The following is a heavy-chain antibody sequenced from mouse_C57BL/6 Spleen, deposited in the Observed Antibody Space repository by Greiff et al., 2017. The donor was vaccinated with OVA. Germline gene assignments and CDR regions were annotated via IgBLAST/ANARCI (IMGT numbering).Heavy chain of an antibody. Sequence: EVKLLESGGGLVQPKGSLKLSCAASGFSFNTYAMNWVRQAPGKGLEWVARIRSKSNNYATYYADSVKDRFTISRDDSESMLYLQMNNLKTEDTAMYYCVREEGVDVYYGYFDVWGTGTTVTVSS. CDR3: VREEGVDVYYGYFDV. J-gene: IGHJ1*03. CDR2: IRSKSNNYAT. D-gene: IGHD1-1*01. V-gene: IGHV10-1*01. CDR1: GFSFNTYA.